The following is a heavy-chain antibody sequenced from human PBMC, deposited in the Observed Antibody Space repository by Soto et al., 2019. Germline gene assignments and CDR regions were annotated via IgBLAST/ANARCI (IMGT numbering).Heavy chain of an antibody. V-gene: IGHV4-59*01. Sequence: PSETLSLTCTVSGGSISSYYWSWIRQPPGKGLEWIGYIYYSGSTNYNPSLKSRVTISVDTSKNQFSLKLSSVTAADTAVYYCARARYSSGWYYFDYWVQGTLVTVSS. CDR3: ARARYSSGWYYFDY. CDR1: GGSISSYY. CDR2: IYYSGST. J-gene: IGHJ4*02. D-gene: IGHD6-19*01.